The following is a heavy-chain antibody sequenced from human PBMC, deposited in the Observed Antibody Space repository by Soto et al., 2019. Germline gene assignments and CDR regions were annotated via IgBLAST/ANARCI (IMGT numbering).Heavy chain of an antibody. CDR1: GFTFSSYG. Sequence: QVQLVESGGGVVQPGRSLRLSCAASGFTFSSYGMHWVRQAPGKGLEWVAVISYDGSNKYYADSVKGRFTISRDNSKKTLYLQMNSLRAADKAVFYCAKEPLWFGPNYYYGMDVWGQGTTVTVSS. D-gene: IGHD3-10*01. V-gene: IGHV3-30*18. CDR2: ISYDGSNK. CDR3: AKEPLWFGPNYYYGMDV. J-gene: IGHJ6*02.